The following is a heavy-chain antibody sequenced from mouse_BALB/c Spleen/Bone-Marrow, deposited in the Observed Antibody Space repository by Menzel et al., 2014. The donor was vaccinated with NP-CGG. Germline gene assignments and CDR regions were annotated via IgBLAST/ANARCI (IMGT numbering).Heavy chain of an antibody. V-gene: IGHV2-9*02. CDR2: IWAGGST. CDR1: GFSLTSYA. Sequence: VMLVESGPGLVAPSQRLSITCTVSGFSLTSYAVHWVRQPPGKVLEWLGVIWAGGSTNYNSALMSRLSISKDDSKSQVFLKMNRLQTDDTAMYYCARGSYYEGAMDYWGQGTSVTVSS. CDR3: ARGSYYEGAMDY. D-gene: IGHD1-1*01. J-gene: IGHJ4*01.